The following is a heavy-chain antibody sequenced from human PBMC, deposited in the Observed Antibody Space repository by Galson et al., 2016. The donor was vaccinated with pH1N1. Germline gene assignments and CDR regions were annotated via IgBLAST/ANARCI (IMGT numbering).Heavy chain of an antibody. Sequence: SLRLSCAASGFTLSDYWMNWVRQAPGKGLEWVANIKPDGSAKYYVDSVKGRFTISRDNARDSLYLQMNSLRAEDTAVYYCARFNDGAWGQGTLVSVSS. CDR1: GFTLSDYW. D-gene: IGHD5-24*01. CDR3: ARFNDGA. J-gene: IGHJ4*02. V-gene: IGHV3-7*01. CDR2: IKPDGSAK.